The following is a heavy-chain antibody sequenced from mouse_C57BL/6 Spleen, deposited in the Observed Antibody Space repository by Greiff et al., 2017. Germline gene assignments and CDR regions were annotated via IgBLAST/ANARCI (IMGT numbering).Heavy chain of an antibody. V-gene: IGHV1-82*01. CDR3: AKSTTLVYIDY. J-gene: IGHJ2*01. CDR1: GYAFSSSW. CDR2: IFPGDGDT. D-gene: IGHD1-1*01. Sequence: VQLQQSGPELVKPGASVKISCKASGYAFSSSWMNWVKQRPGKGLEWIGRIFPGDGDTNSNGKFKGKATLTADKSSSTAYMQLSSLTSEDSAVSFCAKSTTLVYIDYWGQGTTLTVSA.